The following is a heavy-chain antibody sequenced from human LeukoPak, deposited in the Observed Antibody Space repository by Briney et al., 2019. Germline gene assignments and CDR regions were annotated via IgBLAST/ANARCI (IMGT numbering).Heavy chain of an antibody. D-gene: IGHD3-10*01. J-gene: IGHJ3*02. Sequence: SETLSLTCTVSGGSISSGSYYWSWIRQPAGKGLEWIGRIYTSGSTNYNPSLKSRVTISVDPSKNQFSLKLSSVTAADTAVYYCARFPTNHNYYGSGSYYNDKGDAFDIWGQGTMVTVSS. CDR1: GGSISSGSYY. V-gene: IGHV4-61*02. CDR2: IYTSGST. CDR3: ARFPTNHNYYGSGSYYNDKGDAFDI.